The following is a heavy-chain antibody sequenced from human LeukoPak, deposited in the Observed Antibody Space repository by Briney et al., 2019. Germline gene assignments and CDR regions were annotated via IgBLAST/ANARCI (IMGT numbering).Heavy chain of an antibody. Sequence: SETLSLTCTVSGGSISSYYWSWIRQPPGKGLEWIGYTYYSGSTNYNPSLKSRVTISVDTSKNQFSLKLSSVTAADTAVYYCARGSIFGVVTPGYWGQGTLVTVSS. CDR1: GGSISSYY. V-gene: IGHV4-59*01. J-gene: IGHJ4*02. CDR3: ARGSIFGVVTPGY. D-gene: IGHD3-3*01. CDR2: TYYSGST.